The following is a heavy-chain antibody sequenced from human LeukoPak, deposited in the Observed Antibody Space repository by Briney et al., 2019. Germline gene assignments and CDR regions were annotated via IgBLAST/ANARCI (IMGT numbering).Heavy chain of an antibody. D-gene: IGHD5-12*01. J-gene: IGHJ4*02. CDR1: GFTFSSYA. V-gene: IGHV3-23*01. CDR2: ISGSGGNT. Sequence: GGSLRLSCAASGFTFSSYAMSWVRQAPGKGLEWVSAISGSGGNTYYADSVKGRFTISRDNPKNTLYLQMNSLRAEDTAVYYCAREKLSSGFFDYWGQGTLVTVSS. CDR3: AREKLSSGFFDY.